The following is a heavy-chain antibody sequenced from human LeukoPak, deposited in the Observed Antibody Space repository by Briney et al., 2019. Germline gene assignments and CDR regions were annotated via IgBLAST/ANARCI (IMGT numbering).Heavy chain of an antibody. Sequence: ASVKVSCKASGYTFTGYSIHWVRQAPGQGLEWMGIINPSGGSTSYAQKFQGRVTMTRDTSTSTVYMELSSLRSEDTAVYYCARFAGSGWFGNWFDPWGQGTLVTVSS. CDR3: ARFAGSGWFGNWFDP. V-gene: IGHV1-46*01. CDR2: INPSGGST. J-gene: IGHJ5*02. CDR1: GYTFTGYS. D-gene: IGHD6-19*01.